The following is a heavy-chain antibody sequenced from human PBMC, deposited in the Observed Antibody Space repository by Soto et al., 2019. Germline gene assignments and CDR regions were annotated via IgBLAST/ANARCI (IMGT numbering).Heavy chain of an antibody. J-gene: IGHJ4*02. CDR1: GFTFRGYW. D-gene: IGHD5-12*01. CDR3: ARESGDDWHFDY. Sequence: EVQLVESGGGLVQPGGSLRLSCAASGFTFRGYWMSWVRQAPGKGLEWVANIKQTGNEKFYVDSVKGRFTISRDNAKNSLYLQMNSLRAEDTAVYYCARESGDDWHFDYWGQGSLVTVSS. CDR2: IKQTGNEK. V-gene: IGHV3-7*03.